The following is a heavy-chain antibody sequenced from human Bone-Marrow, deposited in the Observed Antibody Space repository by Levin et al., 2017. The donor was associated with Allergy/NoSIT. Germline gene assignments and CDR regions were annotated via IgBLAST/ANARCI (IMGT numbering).Heavy chain of an antibody. CDR2: IYNSVST. J-gene: IGHJ4*02. V-gene: IGHV4-38-2*02. CDR3: ARNFSETISGVLFSRHTFDY. Sequence: SETLSLTCSVSGHSISNTYYWGWIRQSSGKGLEWIGSIYNSVSTFYNPSLKSRVTISIDTSQNQFYLKLRSVTAADTAVYYCARNFSETISGVLFSRHTFDYWGLGTLVTVSS. D-gene: IGHD3-3*01. CDR1: GHSISNTYY.